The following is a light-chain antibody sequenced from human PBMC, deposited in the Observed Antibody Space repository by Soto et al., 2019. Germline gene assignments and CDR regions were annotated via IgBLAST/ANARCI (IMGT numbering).Light chain of an antibody. CDR3: QQYGSSPPIT. CDR2: GAS. Sequence: EIVLTQSPATLSLSPGEGATLSWRASQSVSSSYLAWYQQKPGQAPRLLIYGASSRATGIPDRFSGSGSGTDFTLTISRLEPEDFAVYYCQQYGSSPPITFGQGTRLEIK. CDR1: QSVSSSY. V-gene: IGKV3-20*01. J-gene: IGKJ5*01.